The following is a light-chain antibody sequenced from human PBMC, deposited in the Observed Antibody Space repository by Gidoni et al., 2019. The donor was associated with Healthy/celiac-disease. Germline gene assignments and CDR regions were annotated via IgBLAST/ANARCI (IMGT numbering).Light chain of an antibody. Sequence: EIVFTQSPAPLSLSPGERATLAFRASQKVSSYLAGYQQKPGQAPRLLIYDASNRATGIPARYSGSECGKDFTLNIRSLGPEDLAVYDGQQREGTFGGGTKVEIK. CDR3: QQREGT. CDR2: DAS. V-gene: IGKV3-11*01. J-gene: IGKJ4*01. CDR1: QKVSSY.